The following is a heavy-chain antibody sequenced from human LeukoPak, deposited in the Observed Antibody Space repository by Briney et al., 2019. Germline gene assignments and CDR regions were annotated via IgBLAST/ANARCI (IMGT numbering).Heavy chain of an antibody. CDR2: IKSKVDGGTT. Sequence: GGSLRLSCAASGFTFSNAWMNWVRQAPGKGLDWVGRIKSKVDGGTTDYAAPVTGRFTISRDDSESTVYLQMNSLKTEDTAVYYCATGGYYIDYWGQGTLVTVSS. J-gene: IGHJ4*02. CDR3: ATGGYYIDY. CDR1: GFTFSNAW. V-gene: IGHV3-15*01. D-gene: IGHD3-3*01.